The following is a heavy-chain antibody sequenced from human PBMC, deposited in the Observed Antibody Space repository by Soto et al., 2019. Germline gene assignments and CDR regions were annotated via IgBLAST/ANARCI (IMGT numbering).Heavy chain of an antibody. Sequence: PSETLSLTCAVSGDSMSNTNWWSWVRQSPGKGLEWIGEIYHSGSTNYNPSLKSRVTISVDKSKNQFSLELSSVTAADTAVYYCAKRSLRRLRFVETHWGQGTLVTVSS. D-gene: IGHD3-3*01. J-gene: IGHJ4*02. CDR1: GDSMSNTNW. V-gene: IGHV4-4*02. CDR2: IYHSGST. CDR3: AKRSLRRLRFVETH.